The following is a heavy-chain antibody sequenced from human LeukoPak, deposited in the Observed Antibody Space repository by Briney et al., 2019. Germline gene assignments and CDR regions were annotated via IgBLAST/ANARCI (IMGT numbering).Heavy chain of an antibody. CDR1: GGSISSYY. J-gene: IGHJ6*03. V-gene: IGHV4-59*12. CDR3: ARGFVSSSWYISFPPYYYYYMDV. D-gene: IGHD6-13*01. CDR2: IYYSGST. Sequence: SETLSLTCTVSGGSISSYYWSWIRQPPGKGLEWIGYIYYSGSTNYNPSLKSRVTISVDTSKNQFSLKLSSVTAADTAVYYCARGFVSSSWYISFPPYYYYYMDVWGKGTTVTVSS.